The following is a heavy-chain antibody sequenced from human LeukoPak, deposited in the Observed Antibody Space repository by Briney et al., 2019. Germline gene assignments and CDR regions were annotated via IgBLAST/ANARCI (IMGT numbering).Heavy chain of an antibody. D-gene: IGHD2-2*01. CDR2: SKSKTDGGTT. V-gene: IGHV3-15*01. CDR3: AKYCISADCYANWFGP. CDR1: GFTLSSAW. J-gene: IGHJ5*02. Sequence: PGGSLRLSCAGSGFTLSSAWMTWVRQAPGKGLEWVGLSKSKTDGGTTDYAAPVKGRFTISRGDSKNTLYLQMNSLKTEDTAVYYCAKYCISADCYANWFGPWGQGTLVTVSS.